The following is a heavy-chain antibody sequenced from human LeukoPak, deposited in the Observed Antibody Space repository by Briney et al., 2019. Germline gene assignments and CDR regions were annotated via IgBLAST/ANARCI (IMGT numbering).Heavy chain of an antibody. CDR1: GFTFSDCY. J-gene: IGHJ6*02. CDR2: ISSSGSTI. D-gene: IGHD3-10*01. V-gene: IGHV3-11*01. CDR3: ARDSAYYGSGSYYYYGMDV. Sequence: PGGSLRLSCAATGFTFSDCYMSWIRRAPGKGLEWVSYISSSGSTIYYADSVKGRFTISRDNAKNSLYLQMSSLRAEDTAVYYCARDSAYYGSGSYYYYGMDVWGQGTTVTVSS.